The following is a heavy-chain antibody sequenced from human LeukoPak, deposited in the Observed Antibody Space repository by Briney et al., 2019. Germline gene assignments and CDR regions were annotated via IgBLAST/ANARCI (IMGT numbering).Heavy chain of an antibody. Sequence: SETLSLTCTVSGGSISSGSYYWSWIRQPAGKGLEWIGRIYTSGSTNYNPSLKSRVTISVDTSKNQFSLKLSSVTAADTAVYYCAREKGYSSGWHYYYYGMDVWGQGTTVTVSS. CDR1: GGSISSGSYY. CDR2: IYTSGST. D-gene: IGHD6-19*01. CDR3: AREKGYSSGWHYYYYGMDV. J-gene: IGHJ6*02. V-gene: IGHV4-61*02.